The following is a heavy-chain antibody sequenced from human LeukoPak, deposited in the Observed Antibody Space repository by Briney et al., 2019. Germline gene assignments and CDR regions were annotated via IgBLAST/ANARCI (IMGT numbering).Heavy chain of an antibody. V-gene: IGHV3-74*01. CDR1: GFTFSSYW. CDR3: AKAGATINYGVY. J-gene: IGHJ4*02. CDR2: INTDGSST. Sequence: GGSLRLSCAASGFTFSSYWMHWVRQAPGKGLVWVSRINTDGSSTAYADSVKGRFTISRDNAENTLYLQMNSLRAEDTAVYYCAKAGATINYGVYWGQGTLVTVSS. D-gene: IGHD5-24*01.